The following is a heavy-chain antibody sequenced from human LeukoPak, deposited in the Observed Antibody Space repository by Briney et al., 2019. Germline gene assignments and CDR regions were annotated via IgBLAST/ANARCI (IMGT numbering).Heavy chain of an antibody. CDR2: INPNSGGT. CDR3: ARDPGWELPRRPYNWFDP. J-gene: IGHJ5*02. CDR1: GYSFTSHY. V-gene: IGHV1-2*02. Sequence: ASVKVSCKASGYSFTSHYMHWVRQAPGQGLEWMGWINPNSGGTNYAQKFQGRVTMTRDTSISTDYMELSRLRSDDTAVYYCARDPGWELPRRPYNWFDPWGQGTLVTVSS. D-gene: IGHD1-26*01.